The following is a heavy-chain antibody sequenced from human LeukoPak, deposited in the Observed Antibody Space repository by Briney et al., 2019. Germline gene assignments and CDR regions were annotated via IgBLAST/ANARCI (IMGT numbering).Heavy chain of an antibody. V-gene: IGHV4-31*03. CDR1: GGSISSGGYY. CDR3: GRGMITFGGVIVPFFDY. D-gene: IGHD3-16*02. J-gene: IGHJ4*02. Sequence: SETLSLTCTVSGGSISSGGYYWRWIRQLPGKGLEWIGYIYYSGSTYYNPSLKSRITTSVDTSKNQFSLKLSSVTAADTAVYYCGRGMITFGGVIVPFFDYWGQGALVTVSS. CDR2: IYYSGST.